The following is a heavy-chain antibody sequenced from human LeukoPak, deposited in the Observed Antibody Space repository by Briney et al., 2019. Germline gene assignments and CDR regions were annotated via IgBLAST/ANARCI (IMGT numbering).Heavy chain of an antibody. D-gene: IGHD2-2*01. CDR2: IKQDGSEK. J-gene: IGHJ6*02. CDR3: ARESSSSWFVNYYYGMDV. CDR1: GFTFSSYW. V-gene: IGHV3-7*01. Sequence: PGGSLRLSCAASGFTFSSYWMSWVRQAPGKGLEWVANIKQDGSEKYYVDSVKGRFTISRDNAKNSLYLQMNSLRAEDTAVYYCARESSSSWFVNYYYGMDVWGQGTTVTVSS.